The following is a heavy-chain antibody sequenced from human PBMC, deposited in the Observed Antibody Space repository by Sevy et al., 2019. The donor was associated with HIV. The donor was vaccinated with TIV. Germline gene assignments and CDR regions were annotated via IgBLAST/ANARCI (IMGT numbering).Heavy chain of an antibody. J-gene: IGHJ4*02. Sequence: SETLSLTCTVSGGSISSGDYYWSWIRQPPGKGLEWIGYIYYSGSTYYNPSLKSRVTISVDTSKNQFSLKLSSVIAADTAVYYCARVSAASRIFDYWGQGTLVTVSS. CDR3: ARVSAASRIFDY. CDR2: IYYSGST. V-gene: IGHV4-30-4*01. D-gene: IGHD6-13*01. CDR1: GGSISSGDYY.